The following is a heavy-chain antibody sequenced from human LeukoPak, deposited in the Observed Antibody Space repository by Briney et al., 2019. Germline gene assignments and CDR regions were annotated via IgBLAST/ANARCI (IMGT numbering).Heavy chain of an antibody. CDR2: ISYDGSNK. D-gene: IGHD2-15*01. Sequence: GGSLRLSCAASGFTFSSYAMHWVRQAPGKGLEWVAVISYDGSNKYYADSVKGRFTISRDNSKNTLYLQMNSLRAEDTAVYYCARAKERYCSGGSCYSGAGYYYGMDVWGQGTTVTVSS. CDR1: GFTFSSYA. J-gene: IGHJ6*02. CDR3: ARAKERYCSGGSCYSGAGYYYGMDV. V-gene: IGHV3-30-3*01.